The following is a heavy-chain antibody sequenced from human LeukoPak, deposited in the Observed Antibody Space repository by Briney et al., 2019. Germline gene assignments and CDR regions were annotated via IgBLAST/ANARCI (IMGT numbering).Heavy chain of an antibody. CDR1: GFTFSSYA. CDR3: AKDMVVPAAPTGVDY. V-gene: IGHV3-23*01. D-gene: IGHD2-2*01. CDR2: ISGSGGST. Sequence: GGSLRLSCAASGFTFSSYAMSWVRQAPGTGLEWVSAISGSGGSTYYADSVKGRFTISRDNSKNTLYLQMNSLRAEDTAVYYCAKDMVVPAAPTGVDYWGQGTLVTVSS. J-gene: IGHJ4*02.